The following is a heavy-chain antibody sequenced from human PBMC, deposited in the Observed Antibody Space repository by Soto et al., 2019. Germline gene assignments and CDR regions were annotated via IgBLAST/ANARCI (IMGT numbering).Heavy chain of an antibody. CDR2: IYSGGST. CDR1: GFTVSSTY. D-gene: IGHD3-22*01. V-gene: IGHV3-66*01. CDR3: ARVTYYYDSSGSWAYDAFDI. Sequence: GGSLRLSCAASGFTVSSTYMSWVRQAPGKGLVWVSLIYSGGSTYYADSAKGRFTISRDNSKNTLYLQMNSLRAEDTAVYYCARVTYYYDSSGSWAYDAFDIWRQGTMVTVSS. J-gene: IGHJ3*02.